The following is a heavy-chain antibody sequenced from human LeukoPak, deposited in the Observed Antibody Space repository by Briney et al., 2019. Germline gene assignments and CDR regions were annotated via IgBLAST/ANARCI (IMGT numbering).Heavy chain of an antibody. J-gene: IGHJ5*02. CDR3: ARASVLYHDFWSGYYRWFDP. CDR2: ISAYNGNT. V-gene: IGHV1-18*01. CDR1: GYTFTSYG. Sequence: ASVKVSCKASGYTFTSYGISWVRQAPGQGLEWMGWISAYNGNTNYAQKLQGRVTMTTDTSTSTAYMELRSLRSDDTAVYYCARASVLYHDFWSGYYRWFDPWGQGTLVTVSS. D-gene: IGHD3-3*01.